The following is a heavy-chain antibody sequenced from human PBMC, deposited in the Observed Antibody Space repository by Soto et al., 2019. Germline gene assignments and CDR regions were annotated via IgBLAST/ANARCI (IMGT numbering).Heavy chain of an antibody. J-gene: IGHJ4*02. D-gene: IGHD6-19*01. CDR2: IYYSGST. CDR3: ARAQQWLATFN. Sequence: PSETLSLTCTVSGGSISSYYWSWIRQPPGKGLEWIGYIYYSGSTNYNPSLKSRVTISVDTSKNQFSLKLSSVTAADTAVYYCARAQQWLATFNWGQGTLVTVSS. CDR1: GGSISSYY. V-gene: IGHV4-59*12.